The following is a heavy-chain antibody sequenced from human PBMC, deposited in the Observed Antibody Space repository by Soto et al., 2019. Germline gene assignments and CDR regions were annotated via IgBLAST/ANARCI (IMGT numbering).Heavy chain of an antibody. V-gene: IGHV4-34*01. Sequence: QVQLQQWGAGLLKPSETLSLTCAVYGGPFSGYYWSWIRQPPGQGLEWIGEINHSGSTNYNPSLKSRITISVDTSKSQFSLKLSPVTAADTAVYYCAGAIPAADTLSDYWGQGTLVTVSS. CDR1: GGPFSGYY. CDR2: INHSGST. D-gene: IGHD6-13*01. CDR3: AGAIPAADTLSDY. J-gene: IGHJ4*02.